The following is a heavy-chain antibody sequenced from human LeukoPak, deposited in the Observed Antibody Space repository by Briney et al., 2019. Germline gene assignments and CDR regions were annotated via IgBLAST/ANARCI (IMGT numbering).Heavy chain of an antibody. CDR1: GFTFSSYS. CDR2: ISSSSSYI. J-gene: IGHJ3*01. V-gene: IGHV3-21*01. CDR3: ARDDYDYVWGSYRSFAFDF. Sequence: GGSLRLSCAASGFTFSSYSMNWVRQAPGKGLEWVSSISSSSSYIYYADSVKGRFTISRDNAKNSLYLQMNSLRAEDTAVYYCARDDYDYVWGSYRSFAFDFWGQGTMVTVSS. D-gene: IGHD3-16*02.